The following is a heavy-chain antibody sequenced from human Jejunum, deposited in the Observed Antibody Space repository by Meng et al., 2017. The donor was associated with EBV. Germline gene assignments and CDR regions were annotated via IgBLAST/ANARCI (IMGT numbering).Heavy chain of an antibody. V-gene: IGHV1-3*01. CDR1: GYKFSDYT. CDR2: INAGDGTT. D-gene: IGHD3-22*01. CDR3: AFNGYYRGSTDYSSLDY. Sequence: QVQLGQAGAEVKKAWASVKVSCKASGYKFSDYTMHWGRQAPGQGLEWMGWINAGDGTTQYSQKFQGRVTITRDTSAYTAYMELSSLKSEDMAVYYCAFNGYYRGSTDYSSLDYWGQGTLVTVSS. J-gene: IGHJ4*02.